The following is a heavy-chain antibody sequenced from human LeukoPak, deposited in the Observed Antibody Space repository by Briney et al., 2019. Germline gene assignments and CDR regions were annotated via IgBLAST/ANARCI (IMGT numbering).Heavy chain of an antibody. V-gene: IGHV3-23*01. Sequence: GGSLRLSCAAPGFTFSSYAMSWVRQAPGKGLEWVSAISGSGGSTYYADSVKGRFTISRDNSKNTLYLQMNSLRAEDTAVYYCAKVGDGYNRSYWGQGTLVTVSS. CDR3: AKVGDGYNRSY. CDR1: GFTFSSYA. D-gene: IGHD5-24*01. CDR2: ISGSGGST. J-gene: IGHJ4*02.